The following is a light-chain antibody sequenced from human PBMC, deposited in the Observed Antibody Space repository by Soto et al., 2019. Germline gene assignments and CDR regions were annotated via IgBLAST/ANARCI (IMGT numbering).Light chain of an antibody. CDR3: QQYGGSPLYT. CDR2: GAS. V-gene: IGKV3-20*01. CDR1: QSVSSSY. J-gene: IGKJ2*01. Sequence: EIVLTQSPGTLSLSPGERATLSCMASQSVSSSYLAWYQQKPGQAPRLLIYGASSRATGIPDRFSGSGSGTDFTLTISRLEPEDFAVYYCQQYGGSPLYTFGQGTKVEIK.